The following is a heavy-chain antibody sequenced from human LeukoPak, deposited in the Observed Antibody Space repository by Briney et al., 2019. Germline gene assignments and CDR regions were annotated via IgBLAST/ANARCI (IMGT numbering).Heavy chain of an antibody. V-gene: IGHV4-59*08. Sequence: SETLSLTCTVSGGSISSNYWSWIRQPPGKGLEWIGYVYSSGSTNYNPSLKSRVTISVDTSKHQFSLKLSSVTAADTAVYYCARHLDGYNYYYYYYMDVWGKGTTVTVSS. D-gene: IGHD5-24*01. CDR1: GGSISSNY. J-gene: IGHJ6*03. CDR2: VYSSGST. CDR3: ARHLDGYNYYYYYYMDV.